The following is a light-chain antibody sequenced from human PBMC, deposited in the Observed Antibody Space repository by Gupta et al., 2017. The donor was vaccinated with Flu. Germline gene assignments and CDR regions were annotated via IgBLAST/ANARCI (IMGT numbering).Light chain of an antibody. CDR2: WAS. J-gene: IGKJ2*01. CDR3: QQYYSTPMYT. CDR1: QSVLYSSNNKNY. Sequence: VMTXSQDSLAVSLGXRATINCKSSQSVLYSSNNKNYLAWYQQKPGQPPKLRIYWASTRESGVPDRFSGSGSGTDFTLTISSLQAEDVAVYYCQQYYSTPMYTFGQGTKLEIK. V-gene: IGKV4-1*01.